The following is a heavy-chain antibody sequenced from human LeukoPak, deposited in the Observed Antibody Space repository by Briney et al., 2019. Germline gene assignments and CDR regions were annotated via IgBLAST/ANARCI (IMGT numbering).Heavy chain of an antibody. CDR3: VRKYIYGFDY. D-gene: IGHD5-18*01. Sequence: GGSLRLSCAASAFAFSTYTMNWVRQAPGKGLDWVAYISGSSSTIYYADSVKGRFTISRDNAKNSLYLQMNSLRAEDTAVYYCVRKYIYGFDYWGQGTLVTVSS. CDR1: AFAFSTYT. CDR2: ISGSSSTI. V-gene: IGHV3-48*01. J-gene: IGHJ4*02.